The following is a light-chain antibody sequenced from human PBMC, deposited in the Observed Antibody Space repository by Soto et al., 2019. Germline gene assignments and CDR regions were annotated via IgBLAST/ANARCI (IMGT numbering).Light chain of an antibody. CDR1: SRDVGGYNS. J-gene: IGLJ1*01. CDR2: DVS. V-gene: IGLV2-14*01. Sequence: QAVLTQPASVSGSPGLSIAISCTGTSRDVGGYNSVSWYQQQPGKVPKLMICDVSNRPSGVSNRFSGSKSGNTASLTISGLQAEDEGDYYCSSYTTGGSYVFGTGTKLTVL. CDR3: SSYTTGGSYV.